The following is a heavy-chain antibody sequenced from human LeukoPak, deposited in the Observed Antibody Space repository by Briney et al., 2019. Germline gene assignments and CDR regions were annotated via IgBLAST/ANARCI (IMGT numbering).Heavy chain of an antibody. Sequence: GESLRISCKGSGYSFTSYRISWVRQMPGKGLEWMGRIDPSDSYTNYSPSFQGHVTISADKSISTAYLQWSSLKASDTAMYYCARRVGLVVVPRGAFDIWGQGTMVTVSS. CDR1: GYSFTSYR. CDR2: IDPSDSYT. D-gene: IGHD2-2*01. J-gene: IGHJ3*02. V-gene: IGHV5-10-1*01. CDR3: ARRVGLVVVPRGAFDI.